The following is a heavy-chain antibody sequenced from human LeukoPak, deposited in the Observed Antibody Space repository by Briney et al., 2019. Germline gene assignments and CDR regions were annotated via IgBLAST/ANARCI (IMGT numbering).Heavy chain of an antibody. CDR3: ASWGLSSSDDVSYYYMDV. CDR2: ISPSGGDT. Sequence: GASVKVSCKDSGDTVTGYYIHWVRQAPGKGLEWMGWISPSGGDTHYAQSFQGRVTMTRDTSISTAYMELSRLRSDDTAVYYCASWGLSSSDDVSYYYMDVWGKGTTVTVSS. D-gene: IGHD6-6*01. J-gene: IGHJ6*03. CDR1: GDTVTGYY. V-gene: IGHV1-2*02.